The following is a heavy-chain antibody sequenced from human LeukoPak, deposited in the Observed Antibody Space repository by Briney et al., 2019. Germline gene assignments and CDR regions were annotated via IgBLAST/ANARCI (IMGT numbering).Heavy chain of an antibody. J-gene: IGHJ4*02. D-gene: IGHD1-26*01. V-gene: IGHV3-48*01. CDR1: GFTFSSYS. Sequence: GGSLRLSCEASGFTFSSYSMNWVRKAPGKGLEWISYISTSTTTIYYANSVKGRFTISRDNAKKSLYLQMNSLRVEDTGVYYCASWGEGALDNWGQGTLVTVSS. CDR3: ASWGEGALDN. CDR2: ISTSTTTI.